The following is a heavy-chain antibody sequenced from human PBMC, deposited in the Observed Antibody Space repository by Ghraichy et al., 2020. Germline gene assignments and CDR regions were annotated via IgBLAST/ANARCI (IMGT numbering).Heavy chain of an antibody. CDR1: GFTVSSIY. D-gene: IGHD4-11*01. J-gene: IGHJ6*03. V-gene: IGHV3-53*01. CDR3: AREYYISNYSPHMDV. Sequence: RGSLRLSCAVSGFTVSSIYLSWVRQPPGKGLEWLSIIYSGGATYYADSVKGRFTISRDNSKNTLYLEMNSLRVYDTAVYYCAREYYISNYSPHMDVWGKGTTVTVSS. CDR2: IYSGGAT.